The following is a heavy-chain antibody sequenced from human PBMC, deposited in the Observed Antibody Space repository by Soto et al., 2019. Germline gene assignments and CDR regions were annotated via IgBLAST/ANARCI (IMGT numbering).Heavy chain of an antibody. Sequence: LRLSCTTSGFTFGDYAMSWFRQTPGKGLEWVGFVRTYAYGETTEYAASVKGRFTVGRDNSRSTAYLHMSSLKTEDTGVYFCSRDCPCGLGYCTNGACFPNDFWGQGTLVTVSS. CDR1: GFTFGDYA. CDR2: VRTYAYGETT. CDR3: SRDCPCGLGYCTNGACFPNDF. V-gene: IGHV3-49*03. D-gene: IGHD2-8*01. J-gene: IGHJ4*02.